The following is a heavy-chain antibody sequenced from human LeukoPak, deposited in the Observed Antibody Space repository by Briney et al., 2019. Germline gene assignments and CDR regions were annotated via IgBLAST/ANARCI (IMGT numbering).Heavy chain of an antibody. Sequence: PSETLSLTRTVSGYSISSGYYWGWIRQPPGKGLEWIASIYHSGSTYYNPSLKTRVTISVDTSKNQFSLKLSSVTAADTAVYYCAREDSSSWPYYYYYMDVWGKGTTVTISS. CDR1: GYSISSGYY. J-gene: IGHJ6*03. CDR2: IYHSGST. CDR3: AREDSSSWPYYYYYMDV. D-gene: IGHD6-13*01. V-gene: IGHV4-38-2*02.